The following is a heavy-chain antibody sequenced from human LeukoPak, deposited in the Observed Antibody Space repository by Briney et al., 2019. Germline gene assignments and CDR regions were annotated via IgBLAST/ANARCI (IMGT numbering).Heavy chain of an antibody. J-gene: IGHJ6*02. V-gene: IGHV4-59*01. Sequence: SETLSLTCTVSGGSISSYYWSWIRQPPGKGLEWIGYIYYSGSTNYNPSLKSRVTISVDTSKNQFSLKLSSVTAADTAVYYCASRVRYSYEYGMDVWGQGTTVTVSS. CDR3: ASRVRYSYEYGMDV. D-gene: IGHD5-18*01. CDR1: GGSISSYY. CDR2: IYYSGST.